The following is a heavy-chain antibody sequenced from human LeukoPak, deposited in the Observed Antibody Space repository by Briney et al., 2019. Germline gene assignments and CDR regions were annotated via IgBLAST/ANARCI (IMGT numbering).Heavy chain of an antibody. D-gene: IGHD6-19*01. CDR2: ISSSSSYT. CDR1: GFTFSDYY. V-gene: IGHV3-11*06. J-gene: IGHJ4*02. Sequence: SGGSLRLSCAASGFTFSDYYMSWIRQAPGKGLEWVSYISSSSSYTNYADSVKGRFTISRDNAKNSLYLQMNSLRAEDTAVYYCARDSSGWYTDFDYWGQGTLVTVSS. CDR3: ARDSSGWYTDFDY.